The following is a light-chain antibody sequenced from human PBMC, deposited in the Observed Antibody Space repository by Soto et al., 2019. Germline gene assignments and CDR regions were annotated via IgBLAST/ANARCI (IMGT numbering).Light chain of an antibody. CDR1: QSVSSN. J-gene: IGKJ1*01. CDR2: GAS. V-gene: IGKV3-15*01. Sequence: EIVMTQSPATLSVSPGERATLSCRASQSVSSNLAWYQQKPGQAPRLLIYGASTRATGIPARFSGSGSGTEFTLTISSLQSEGFAVCYCQQYNTRPPWTFGQGTKVEIK. CDR3: QQYNTRPPWT.